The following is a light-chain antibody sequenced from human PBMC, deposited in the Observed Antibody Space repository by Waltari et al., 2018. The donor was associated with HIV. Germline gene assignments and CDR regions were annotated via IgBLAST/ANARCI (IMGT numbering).Light chain of an antibody. V-gene: IGLV2-14*01. CDR2: GVD. Sequence: QSALTQPASVSGSPGQSITIPCPRTRRDIGFYKPVYWYRQHPGAAPQLMIYGVDPRPLGVSDRFSGSKSGNTASLTISTLQPEDEADYYCSSYVNSDTLVFGGGTKLTVL. CDR1: RRDIGFYKP. J-gene: IGLJ3*02. CDR3: SSYVNSDTLV.